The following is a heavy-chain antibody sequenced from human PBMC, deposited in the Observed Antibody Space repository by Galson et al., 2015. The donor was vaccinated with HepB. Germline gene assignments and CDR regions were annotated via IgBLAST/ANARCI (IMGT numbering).Heavy chain of an antibody. Sequence: SETLSLTCAVYGGSFSGYYWSWIRQPPGKGLEWIGEINHSGSTNYNPSLKSRVTISVDTSKNQFSLKLSSVTAADTAVYYCARGKHEGSWLLAYYYYYYGMDVWGQGTTVTVSS. V-gene: IGHV4-34*01. CDR2: INHSGST. CDR3: ARGKHEGSWLLAYYYYYYGMDV. J-gene: IGHJ6*02. CDR1: GGSFSGYY. D-gene: IGHD5-18*01.